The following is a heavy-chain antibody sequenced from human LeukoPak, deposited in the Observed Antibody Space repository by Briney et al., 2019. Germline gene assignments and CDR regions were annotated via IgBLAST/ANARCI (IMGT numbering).Heavy chain of an antibody. J-gene: IGHJ3*02. D-gene: IGHD4-23*01. CDR2: IYYSGST. Sequence: PSQTLSLTRTVSGGSISSGGYYWSWIRQHPGKGLEWIGYIYYSGSTYYNPSLKSRVTISVDTSKNQFSLKLSSVTAADTAVYYCARGDYGGNFDAFDIWGQGTMVTVSS. CDR3: ARGDYGGNFDAFDI. V-gene: IGHV4-31*03. CDR1: GGSISSGGYY.